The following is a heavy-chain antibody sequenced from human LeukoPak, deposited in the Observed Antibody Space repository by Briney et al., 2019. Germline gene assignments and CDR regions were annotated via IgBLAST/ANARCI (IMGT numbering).Heavy chain of an antibody. Sequence: SETLSLTCAVYGGSFSGYYWSWIRQPPGKGLEWIGEINHSGSTNYNPSLKSRVTISVDKSKNQFSLKLSSVTAADTAVYYCARGGWYGGWFDPWGQGTLVTVSS. V-gene: IGHV4-34*01. D-gene: IGHD6-19*01. J-gene: IGHJ5*02. CDR3: ARGGWYGGWFDP. CDR2: INHSGST. CDR1: GGSFSGYY.